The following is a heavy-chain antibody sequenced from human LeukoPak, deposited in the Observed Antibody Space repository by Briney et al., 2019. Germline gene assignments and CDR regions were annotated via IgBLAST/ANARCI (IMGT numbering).Heavy chain of an antibody. CDR2: INCNSGGT. Sequence: ASVKLSFTASGYTFTGYNMHWVRQAPGQGLEWMGLINCNSGGTNYAQRFQGRVTMTRDTSITTVYMELSRLTSDDTAVYYCARVASGNNYGSWFDPWGQGTLVTVSS. V-gene: IGHV1-2*02. D-gene: IGHD3-10*01. CDR1: GYTFTGYN. J-gene: IGHJ5*02. CDR3: ARVASGNNYGSWFDP.